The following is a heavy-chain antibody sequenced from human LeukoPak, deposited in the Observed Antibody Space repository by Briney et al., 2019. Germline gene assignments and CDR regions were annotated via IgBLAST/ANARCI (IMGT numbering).Heavy chain of an antibody. CDR2: MNPNSGNT. Sequence: ASVKVSCKASGYTFTSYGISWVRQATGQGLEWMGWMNPNSGNTGYAQKFQGRVTMTRNTSISIAYMELSSLRSDDTAVYYCARATGKDILTGRKLDNWGQGTLVTVSS. D-gene: IGHD3-9*01. J-gene: IGHJ4*02. CDR3: ARATGKDILTGRKLDN. CDR1: GYTFTSYG. V-gene: IGHV1-8*02.